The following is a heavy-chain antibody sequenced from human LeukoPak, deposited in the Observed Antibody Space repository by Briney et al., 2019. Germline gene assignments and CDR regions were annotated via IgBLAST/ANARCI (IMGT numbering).Heavy chain of an antibody. CDR3: AREEYCSSTSFYGMFH. CDR1: GGSISSYY. J-gene: IGHJ4*02. Sequence: PSETLSLTCTVSGGSISSYYWSWIRQPAGKGLEWIGRIYTSGSTNYNPSLKSRVTMSVDTSKNQFSLKLSSVTAADTAVYYCAREEYCSSTSFYGMFHWGQGTLVTVSS. V-gene: IGHV4-4*07. D-gene: IGHD2-2*01. CDR2: IYTSGST.